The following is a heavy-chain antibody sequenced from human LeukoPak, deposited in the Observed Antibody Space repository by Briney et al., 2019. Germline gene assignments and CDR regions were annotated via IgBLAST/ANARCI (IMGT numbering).Heavy chain of an antibody. V-gene: IGHV3-23*01. Sequence: GGSLRLSCVASGFTFSNSAMTWVRQAPGKGLEWVSVISDSGVNTLYADSVKGRFTISRDNSKNTVYLQMNSLRAEDTAVYYCARWDYDFWSGFYSGDAFDIWGQGTMVTVSS. CDR1: GFTFSNSA. D-gene: IGHD3-3*01. CDR2: ISDSGVNT. CDR3: ARWDYDFWSGFYSGDAFDI. J-gene: IGHJ3*02.